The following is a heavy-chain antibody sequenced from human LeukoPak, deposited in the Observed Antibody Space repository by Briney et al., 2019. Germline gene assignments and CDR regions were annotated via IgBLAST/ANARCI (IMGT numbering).Heavy chain of an antibody. J-gene: IGHJ4*02. Sequence: SVKVSRKASGGTFSSYAISWVRQAPGQGLEWMGGIIPIFGTANYAQKFQGRVTITADESTSTAYMELSSLRSEDTAVYYCARSTGYSYGPTTNFDYWGQGTLVTVSS. D-gene: IGHD5-18*01. CDR1: GGTFSSYA. V-gene: IGHV1-69*13. CDR3: ARSTGYSYGPTTNFDY. CDR2: IIPIFGTA.